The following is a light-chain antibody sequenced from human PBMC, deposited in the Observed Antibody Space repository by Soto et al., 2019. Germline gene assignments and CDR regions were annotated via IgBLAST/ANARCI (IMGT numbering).Light chain of an antibody. CDR1: QSISAW. V-gene: IGKV1-5*03. CDR2: KAS. J-gene: IGKJ1*01. CDR3: QQYNNYGSWT. Sequence: DIQMTQSPSTLSASVGDRVTITCRASQSISAWLAWYQQKPGKAPKLLIYKASSLESGVPSRFSGSGSGTEFTLTISSLQPDDFATYYCQQYNNYGSWTFVQGTKVEIK.